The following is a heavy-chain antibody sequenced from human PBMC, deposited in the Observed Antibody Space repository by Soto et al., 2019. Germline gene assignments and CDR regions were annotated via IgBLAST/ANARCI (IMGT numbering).Heavy chain of an antibody. V-gene: IGHV1-18*01. J-gene: IGHJ6*03. CDR2: ITPYNGNT. CDR1: GYDFTSHG. Sequence: QAQMVQSGPEVKKPGASVNVSCKASGYDFTSHGIGWVRQAPGQGLEWMGWITPYNGNTRYAQKFQGRLVMTTDASTNTAYMELRSLRPDDAAVYFCARQGGTTAFRESGGTYFFYYMDVWGKGTTVTVS. D-gene: IGHD2-21*02. CDR3: ARQGGTTAFRESGGTYFFYYMDV.